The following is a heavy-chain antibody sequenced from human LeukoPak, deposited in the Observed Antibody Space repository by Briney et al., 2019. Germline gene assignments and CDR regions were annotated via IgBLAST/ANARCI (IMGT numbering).Heavy chain of an antibody. D-gene: IGHD6-19*01. J-gene: IGHJ4*02. CDR2: ISASGDRT. CDR3: AKDSVRSSGWFYFDY. V-gene: IGHV3-23*01. Sequence: GGSLRLSCAASGFTYISYDMTWVRQAPGKGLEWVSGISASGDRTYYADSVKGRFTISRDNSKNTLSLQMNSLRVEDTAVCYCAKDSVRSSGWFYFDYWGQGTLVTVSS. CDR1: GFTYISYD.